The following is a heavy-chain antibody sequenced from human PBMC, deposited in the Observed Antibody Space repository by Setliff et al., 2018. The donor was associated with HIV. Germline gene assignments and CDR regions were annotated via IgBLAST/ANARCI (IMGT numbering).Heavy chain of an antibody. V-gene: IGHV4-39*07. CDR2: IYYSGST. Sequence: SETLSLTCTVSGGSISSSSYYWGWIRQPPGKGLEWIGSIYYSGSTYYNPSLKSRLTISVDTSKNQFSLKLNSVTAADTAVYYCARVRGSSGYYRGYFDYWGQGTLVTVSS. CDR1: GGSISSSSYY. CDR3: ARVRGSSGYYRGYFDY. D-gene: IGHD6-19*01. J-gene: IGHJ4*02.